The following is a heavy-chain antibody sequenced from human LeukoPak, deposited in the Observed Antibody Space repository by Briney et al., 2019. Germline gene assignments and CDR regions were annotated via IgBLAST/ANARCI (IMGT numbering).Heavy chain of an antibody. CDR1: GYSFTDYY. V-gene: IGHV1-2*02. CDR3: ARDSNFKPFDY. J-gene: IGHJ4*02. D-gene: IGHD1-1*01. CDR2: INPKSGGT. Sequence: ASVKVSCKASGYSFTDYYIHWVRQAPGQGLEWMGWINPKSGGTNYAQKFQGRVTMTRDTSISTAYMDLSGLTSDDTAVYYCARDSNFKPFDYWGQGTLVTVSS.